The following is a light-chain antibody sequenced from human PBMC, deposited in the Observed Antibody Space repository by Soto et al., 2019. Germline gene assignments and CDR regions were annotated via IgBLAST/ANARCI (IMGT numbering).Light chain of an antibody. V-gene: IGKV3-20*01. CDR3: QQHGSSPWT. J-gene: IGKJ1*01. CDR2: GGS. Sequence: LALTQSPGTLPGYPAETPTVSCRASQSGGSSYLAWYQQKPGQAPRLLIYGGSSRATGVPDRFSGSGSATAYILTTRRLEPEDFAVYYCQQHGSSPWTFGQGTKVDIK. CDR1: QSGGSSY.